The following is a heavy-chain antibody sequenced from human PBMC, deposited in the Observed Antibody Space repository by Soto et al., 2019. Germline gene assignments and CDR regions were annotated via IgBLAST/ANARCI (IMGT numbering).Heavy chain of an antibody. CDR1: VFTFSSNA. J-gene: IGHJ4*02. Sequence: GGSLRFSCAPSVFTFSSNAISWVRQAPGKGLGAVSAISGSGGSTYYADSLKGRFTISRDNSKNTLYLQMNSLRAEDTAVYYCAKDLWDDDILTGYYSPQFDYWGQGTLVTVSS. CDR2: ISGSGGST. V-gene: IGHV3-23*01. D-gene: IGHD3-9*01. CDR3: AKDLWDDDILTGYYSPQFDY.